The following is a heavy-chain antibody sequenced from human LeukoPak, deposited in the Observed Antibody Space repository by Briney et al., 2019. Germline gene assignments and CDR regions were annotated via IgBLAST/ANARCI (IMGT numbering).Heavy chain of an antibody. CDR3: ARGGSGYNYFDY. CDR1: GLTVSSNY. Sequence: GGSLRLSCAASGLTVSSNYMSWVRQAPGKGLEWVSVIYSGGSTYYADSVKGRFTISRDNSKNTLYLQMNSLRAEDTAVYYCARGGSGYNYFDYWGQGTLDTVSS. CDR2: IYSGGST. V-gene: IGHV3-53*01. D-gene: IGHD3-22*01. J-gene: IGHJ4*02.